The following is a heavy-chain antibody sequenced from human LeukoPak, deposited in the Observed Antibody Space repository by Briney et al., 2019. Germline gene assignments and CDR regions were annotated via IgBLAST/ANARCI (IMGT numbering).Heavy chain of an antibody. J-gene: IGHJ5*02. CDR3: ARVAVAGRGHNWFDP. CDR1: GGSFSGYY. Sequence: PSETLSLTCAVYGGSFSGYYWSWIRQPPGKGLEWIGEINHGGSTNYNPSLKSRVTISVDTSKNQFSLKLSSVTAADTAVYYCARVAVAGRGHNWFDPWGQGTLVTVSS. CDR2: INHGGST. V-gene: IGHV4-34*01. D-gene: IGHD6-19*01.